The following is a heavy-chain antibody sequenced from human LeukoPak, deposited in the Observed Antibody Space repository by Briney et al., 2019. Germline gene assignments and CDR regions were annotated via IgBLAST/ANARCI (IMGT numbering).Heavy chain of an antibody. CDR3: AKRDSSTFDY. CDR2: IYPGDSDT. V-gene: IGHV5-51*01. D-gene: IGHD6-13*01. Sequence: GESLKISCKGSGYTFHSYWIAWVRQMPGKGLEWMGIIYPGDSDTRYSPSFQGQVTISADKSIRTAYLQWSSLKASDTAMYYCAKRDSSTFDYWGQGTLVTVSS. J-gene: IGHJ4*02. CDR1: GYTFHSYW.